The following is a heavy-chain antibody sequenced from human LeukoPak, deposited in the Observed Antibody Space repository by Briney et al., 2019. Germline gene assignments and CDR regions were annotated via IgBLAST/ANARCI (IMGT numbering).Heavy chain of an antibody. J-gene: IGHJ6*03. Sequence: GGSLRLSCAASGFTVSSNYMSWVRQAPGKGLEWVSLIYSTGNTYYADSVRGRYTISRDNSKNTLYLQMNSLRAEDTAVYYCARDSSYYYYMDVWGKGTTVIVSS. CDR3: ARDSSYYYYMDV. CDR1: GFTVSSNY. V-gene: IGHV3-53*01. CDR2: IYSTGNT.